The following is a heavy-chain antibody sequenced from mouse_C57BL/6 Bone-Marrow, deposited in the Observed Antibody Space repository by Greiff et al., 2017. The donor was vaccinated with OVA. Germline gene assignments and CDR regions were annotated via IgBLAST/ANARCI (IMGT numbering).Heavy chain of an antibody. J-gene: IGHJ2*01. V-gene: IGHV1-77*01. Sequence: QVQLQQSGAELVKPGASVKISCKASGYTFTDYYINWVKQRPGQGLEWIGKTGPGSGSTYYNEKFKGKATLTADKSSSTACMQLSSLTSEDSAIYYWARVETGRGGYFDCGGQGTTLTVSS. D-gene: IGHD4-1*01. CDR3: ARVETGRGGYFDC. CDR1: GYTFTDYY. CDR2: TGPGSGST.